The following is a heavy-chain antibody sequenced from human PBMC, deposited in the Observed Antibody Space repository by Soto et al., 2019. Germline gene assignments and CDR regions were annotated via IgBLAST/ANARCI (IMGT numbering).Heavy chain of an antibody. V-gene: IGHV1-2*04. Sequence: ASVKVSCKASGYTFTGDYMHWVRQAPGQGLEWMGWINPNSGGTNYAQKFQGWVTMTRDTSISTAYMELSRLRSGDTAVYYCARYLTGTYDYWGQGTLVTVSS. J-gene: IGHJ4*02. CDR3: ARYLTGTYDY. CDR1: GYTFTGDY. CDR2: INPNSGGT. D-gene: IGHD1-7*01.